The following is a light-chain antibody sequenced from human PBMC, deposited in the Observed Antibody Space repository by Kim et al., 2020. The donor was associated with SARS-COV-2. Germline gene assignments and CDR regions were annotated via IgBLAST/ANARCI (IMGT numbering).Light chain of an antibody. CDR1: NIGSKR. J-gene: IGLJ2*01. Sequence: APRKTARMTCGGNNIGSKRVHWYQQKPGQAPVLVIYYDSDRPSGIPERFSGSNSGNTATLTISRVEAGDEADYYCQVWDSSSDHPVFGGGTQLTVL. CDR2: YDS. CDR3: QVWDSSSDHPV. V-gene: IGLV3-21*04.